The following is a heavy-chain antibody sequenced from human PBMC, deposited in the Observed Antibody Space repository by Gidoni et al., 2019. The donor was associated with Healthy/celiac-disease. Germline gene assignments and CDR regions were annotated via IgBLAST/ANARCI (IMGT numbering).Heavy chain of an antibody. D-gene: IGHD3-10*01. CDR3: AKSKGHYYGSGSYLLRAEYFQH. V-gene: IGHV3-30*18. Sequence: QVQLVESGGGVVQPGRSLRLSCAASGFTFSSYGMHWVRQAPGKGLEWVAVISYDGSNKYYADSGKGRFTISRDNSKNTLYLQMNSLRAEDTAVYYCAKSKGHYYGSGSYLLRAEYFQHWGQGTLVTVSS. CDR2: ISYDGSNK. CDR1: GFTFSSYG. J-gene: IGHJ1*01.